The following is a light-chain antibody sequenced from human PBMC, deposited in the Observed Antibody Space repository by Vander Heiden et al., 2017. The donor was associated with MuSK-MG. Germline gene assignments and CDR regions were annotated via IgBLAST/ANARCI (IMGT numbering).Light chain of an antibody. V-gene: IGLV3-21*02. J-gene: IGLJ2*01. CDR1: NVGSKS. CDR3: QVWDGQREYVV. Sequence: SYVLTQSPSLSVAPGQTARLSCGGDNVGSKSVHWYQQKPGQAPGLVGLYDGGRPSGIPERFSGSNSENTATLTINSVETGDEADYYCQVWDGQREYVVFGGGTKVTVL. CDR2: YDG.